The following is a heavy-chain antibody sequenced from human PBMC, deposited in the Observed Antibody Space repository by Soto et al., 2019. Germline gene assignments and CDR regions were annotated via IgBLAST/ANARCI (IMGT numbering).Heavy chain of an antibody. Sequence: SVKVSCKTSGGTFSSYAISWVRQAPGQGLEWMGGIIPIFGTANYAQKFQGRVTITADESTSTAYMELSSLRSEDTAVYYCASGYSYDYGMDVWGQGTTVTVSS. J-gene: IGHJ6*02. CDR3: ASGYSYDYGMDV. V-gene: IGHV1-69*13. CDR1: GGTFSSYA. D-gene: IGHD5-18*01. CDR2: IIPIFGTA.